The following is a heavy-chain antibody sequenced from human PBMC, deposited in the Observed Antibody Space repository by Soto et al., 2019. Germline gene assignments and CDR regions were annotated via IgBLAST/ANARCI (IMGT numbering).Heavy chain of an antibody. V-gene: IGHV1-69*01. CDR1: GGTFGRNA. Sequence: QVVLVQSGAEVKNPGSSVKVSCKASGGTFGRNAINWVRQAPGQGFEWMGGIIPMFDTANHAQKFRDRIMITADESTNTAYLELNNLRSEYTAIYYCARPQGSGWRFNALDFWGQGTMVTVSS. CDR3: ARPQGSGWRFNALDF. CDR2: IIPMFDTA. D-gene: IGHD6-19*01. J-gene: IGHJ3*01.